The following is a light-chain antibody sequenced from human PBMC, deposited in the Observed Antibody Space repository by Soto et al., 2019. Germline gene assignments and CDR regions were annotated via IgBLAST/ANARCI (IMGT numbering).Light chain of an antibody. V-gene: IGKV3-11*01. J-gene: IGKJ2*01. CDR1: QSVSSY. CDR2: DAS. CDR3: QQRANWPHT. Sequence: EIVSTQSPATLSLSPGERATLSCRASQSVSSYLAWYQQKPGQAPRLLIYDASKGATGIPARFSGSGSGTDFTLTISSLEPEDSAVYYCQQRANWPHTFGQGTKLEIK.